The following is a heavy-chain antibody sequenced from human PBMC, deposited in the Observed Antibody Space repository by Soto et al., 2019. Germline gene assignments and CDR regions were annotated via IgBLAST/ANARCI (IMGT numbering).Heavy chain of an antibody. D-gene: IGHD6-19*01. Sequence: ASVKVSCKASGYTFTSNAIHWVRQAPGQRPEWMGWINAGNGDTKYSQKFQGRVTIARDTSASTAYMELSSLRSEDTAVYYCAKNLIPPGCSSGWYWFDPWGQGTLVTVSS. V-gene: IGHV1-3*01. CDR1: GYTFTSNA. J-gene: IGHJ5*02. CDR2: INAGNGDT. CDR3: AKNLIPPGCSSGWYWFDP.